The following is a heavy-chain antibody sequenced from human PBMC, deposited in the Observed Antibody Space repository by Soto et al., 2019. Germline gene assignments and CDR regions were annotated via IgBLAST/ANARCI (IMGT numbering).Heavy chain of an antibody. CDR2: INPSGGST. V-gene: IGHV1-46*01. Sequence: QVQLVQSGAEVKKPGASVKVSCKASGYTFTSYYMHWVRQAPGQGLVWMGIINPSGGSTNYAQKFQGRFTRTRDTSTSTVYMALSSLRSEDTAVYYCARHLAAGDYWGQGTVVTVSS. CDR3: ARHLAAGDY. J-gene: IGHJ4*02. D-gene: IGHD6-13*01. CDR1: GYTFTSYY.